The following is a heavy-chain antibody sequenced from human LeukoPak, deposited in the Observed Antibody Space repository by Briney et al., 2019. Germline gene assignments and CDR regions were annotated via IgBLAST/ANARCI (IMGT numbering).Heavy chain of an antibody. J-gene: IGHJ3*02. V-gene: IGHV3-9*01. D-gene: IGHD6-13*01. CDR3: AKDITSAAGRNPGAFDI. CDR2: ISWNSGSI. CDR1: GFTFDDYA. Sequence: GGSLRLSCAASGFTFDDYAMHWVRQAPGKGLEWVSGISWNSGSIGYADSVKGRFTISRDNAKNSLYLQMNSLRAEDTALYYCAKDITSAAGRNPGAFDIWGQGTMVTVSS.